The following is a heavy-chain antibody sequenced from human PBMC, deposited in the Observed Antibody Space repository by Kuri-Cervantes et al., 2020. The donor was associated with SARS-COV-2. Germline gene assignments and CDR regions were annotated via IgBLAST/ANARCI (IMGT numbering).Heavy chain of an antibody. V-gene: IGHV4-59*01. J-gene: IGHJ3*01. CDR1: GGSFSGYY. D-gene: IGHD3-10*01. CDR2: IYYSGST. CDR3: ARPLAGGTGSSDAFDF. Sequence: GSLRLSCAVYGGSFSGYYWSWIRQPPGKGLEWIGYIYYSGSTNYNPSLKSRVTISVDTSKNQFSLKLSSVTAADTAVYYCARPLAGGTGSSDAFDFWGQGTLVTDSS.